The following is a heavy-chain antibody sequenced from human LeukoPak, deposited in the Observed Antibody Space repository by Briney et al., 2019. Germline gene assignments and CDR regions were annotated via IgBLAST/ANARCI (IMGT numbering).Heavy chain of an antibody. V-gene: IGHV1-18*01. D-gene: IGHD3-3*02. CDR1: GYTFTSNG. CDR2: ISGYNGNT. Sequence: ASVKVSCKAPGYTFTSNGITWVRRAPGQGLEWIGWISGYNGNTNYAQKLQGRVTMTTDRSTSTAYMELRSLTSDDTAVYYCARGALAQPFYYYMDVWGKGTTVTVSS. J-gene: IGHJ6*03. CDR3: ARGALAQPFYYYMDV.